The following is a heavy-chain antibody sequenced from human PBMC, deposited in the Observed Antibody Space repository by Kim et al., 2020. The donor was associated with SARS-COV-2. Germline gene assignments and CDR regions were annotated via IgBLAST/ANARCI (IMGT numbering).Heavy chain of an antibody. V-gene: IGHV4-39*01. J-gene: IGHJ6*02. Sequence: SETLSLTCTVSGGSISSSSYYWGWIRQPPGKGLEWIGSIYYSGSTYYNPSLKSRVTISVDTSKNQFSLKLSSVTAADTAVYYCARHVAIRPSSGWSYYYYGMDVWGQGTTVTVSS. CDR3: ARHVAIRPSSGWSYYYYGMDV. D-gene: IGHD6-19*01. CDR1: GGSISSSSYY. CDR2: IYYSGST.